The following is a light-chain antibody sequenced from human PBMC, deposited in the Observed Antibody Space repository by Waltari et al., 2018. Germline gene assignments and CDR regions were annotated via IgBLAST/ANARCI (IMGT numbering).Light chain of an antibody. V-gene: IGKV1-39*01. CDR2: VAS. CDR1: QSISNY. J-gene: IGKJ2*01. Sequence: DIQMTQSPSSLSASVGDRVTITCQASQSISNYLNWYQQKPGEAPKLLVYVASNLQRGVPSRFSGSGSETDFTLTISSLQLEDFATYYCQQSDNAPYTFGQGTNVEIK. CDR3: QQSDNAPYT.